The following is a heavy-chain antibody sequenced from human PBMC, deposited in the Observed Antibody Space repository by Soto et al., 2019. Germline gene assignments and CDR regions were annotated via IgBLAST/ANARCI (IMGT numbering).Heavy chain of an antibody. CDR3: ARDPGSFNYYFHYGLDV. D-gene: IGHD3-10*01. V-gene: IGHV3-48*02. CDR1: GFTFSSYN. CDR2: ISSSSSSI. Sequence: EVKLVESGGGLVQPGGSLRLSCAASGFTFSSYNMNWVRLAPGQGLEWVSYISSSSSSIYYADSVKGRFTISRDNAKNSLYLQMNSLKDEDTAVYYCARDPGSFNYYFHYGLDVWGQGTTVTVSS. J-gene: IGHJ6*02.